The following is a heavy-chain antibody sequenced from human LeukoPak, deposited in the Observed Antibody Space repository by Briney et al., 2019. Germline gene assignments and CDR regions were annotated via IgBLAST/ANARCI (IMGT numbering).Heavy chain of an antibody. D-gene: IGHD2-21*02. J-gene: IGHJ4*02. V-gene: IGHV4-34*01. Sequence: NASETLSLTCAVSGVSFNDYYWSWVRQTPGKGLEWIGEINHSGYTNDSPSLKSRVTLSIDTSRKQFSLNLRSVTVADTGTYYCTRMTAGHDYWGQGTLVTVSS. CDR1: GVSFNDYY. CDR3: TRMTAGHDY. CDR2: INHSGYT.